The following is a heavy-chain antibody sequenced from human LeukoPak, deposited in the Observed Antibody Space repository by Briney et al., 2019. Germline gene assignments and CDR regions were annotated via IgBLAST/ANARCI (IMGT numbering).Heavy chain of an antibody. J-gene: IGHJ4*02. CDR1: GGSISSSSYY. V-gene: IGHV4-39*01. CDR2: IYYSGST. D-gene: IGHD6-25*01. CDR3: AKLSGGTQRLRPFDY. Sequence: PSETLSLTCTDSGGSISSSSYYWGWIRQPPGKGLEWIGNIYYSGSTYYNASLKSRLTISVATSKNQFSRKLRSVPAAKTHGYNCAKLSGGTQRLRPFDYWGQGTLVTVFS.